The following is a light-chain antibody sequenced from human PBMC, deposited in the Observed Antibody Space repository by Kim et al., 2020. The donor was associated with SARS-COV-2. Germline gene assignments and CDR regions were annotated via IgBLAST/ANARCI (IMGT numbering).Light chain of an antibody. CDR2: NNN. V-gene: IGLV1-44*01. CDR3: SPWDDSLNGYV. Sequence: GRRVTISCSGSSSNIGSNTVNWYQQLPGTAPKLLIYNNNQRPSGVPDRFSGSKSGTSASLAISGLQSEDEADYYCSPWDDSLNGYVFGSGTKVTVL. CDR1: SSNIGSNT. J-gene: IGLJ1*01.